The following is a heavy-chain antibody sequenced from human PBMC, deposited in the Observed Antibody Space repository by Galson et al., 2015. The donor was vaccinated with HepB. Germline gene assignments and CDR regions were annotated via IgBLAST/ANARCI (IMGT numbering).Heavy chain of an antibody. Sequence: SVKVSCKASGGTFSSYAISWVRQAPGQGLEWMGGIIPIFGTANYAQKFQGRVTITADESTSTAYMELSSLRSEDTAVDYCARVRQMTTVTNLYYYYYYGMDVWVQGTTVTVSS. V-gene: IGHV1-69*13. CDR3: ARVRQMTTVTNLYYYYYYGMDV. CDR2: IIPIFGTA. CDR1: GGTFSSYA. J-gene: IGHJ6*02. D-gene: IGHD4-11*01.